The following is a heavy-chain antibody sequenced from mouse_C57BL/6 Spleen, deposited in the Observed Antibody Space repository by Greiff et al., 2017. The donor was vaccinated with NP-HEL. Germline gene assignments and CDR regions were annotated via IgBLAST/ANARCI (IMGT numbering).Heavy chain of an antibody. D-gene: IGHD2-5*01. J-gene: IGHJ3*01. CDR2: INYDGSST. V-gene: IGHV5-16*01. Sequence: DVKLVESEGGLVQPGSSMKLSCTASGFTFSDYYMAWVRQVPEKGLEWVANINYDGSSTYYLDSLKSRFIISRDNAKNILYLQMSSLKSEETATYYCAREAYYSNYSFAYWGQGTLVTVSA. CDR1: GFTFSDYY. CDR3: AREAYYSNYSFAY.